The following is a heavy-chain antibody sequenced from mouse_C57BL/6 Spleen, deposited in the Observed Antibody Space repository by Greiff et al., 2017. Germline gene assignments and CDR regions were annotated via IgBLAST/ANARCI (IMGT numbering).Heavy chain of an antibody. Sequence: VQLQQPGAELVRPGSSVKLSCKASGYTFTSYWMHWVKQRPIQGLEWIGNIDPSDSETHYNQKFKDKATLTEDKSSSTAYMQLSSLTSEDSAVYYCARKERGLWYFDVWGTGTTVTVSS. D-gene: IGHD3-3*01. V-gene: IGHV1-52*01. CDR3: ARKERGLWYFDV. CDR1: GYTFTSYW. CDR2: IDPSDSET. J-gene: IGHJ1*03.